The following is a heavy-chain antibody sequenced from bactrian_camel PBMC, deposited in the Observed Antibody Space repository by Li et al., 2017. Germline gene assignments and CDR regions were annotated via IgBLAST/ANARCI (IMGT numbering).Heavy chain of an antibody. J-gene: IGHJ4*01. D-gene: IGHD5*01. CDR2: IDSGGGTT. CDR3: LSSLGSDEGY. V-gene: IGHV3S40*01. CDR1: GFTSSDHD. Sequence: VQLVESGGGSVQAGDTLTLSCTVSGFTSSDHDMSWVRQAPGKPLEWVSSIDSGGGTTLYADSVKGRFSTSRDNAKNTLYLQLNSLQTEDTAMYYCLSSLGSDEGYWGQGTQVTVS.